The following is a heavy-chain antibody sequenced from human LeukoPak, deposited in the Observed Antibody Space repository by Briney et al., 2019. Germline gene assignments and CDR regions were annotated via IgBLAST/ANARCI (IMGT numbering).Heavy chain of an antibody. CDR3: AREYSGGNSGDDAFDI. CDR2: IYSGGST. Sequence: GGSLRLSCAASGFTVSSNYMSWVRQAPGKGLEWVSVIYSGGSTYYADSVKGRFTISRDNSKNTLYLQMNSLRAEDTAVYYCAREYSGGNSGDDAFDIWGQGTMVTVSS. V-gene: IGHV3-66*01. J-gene: IGHJ3*02. CDR1: GFTVSSNY. D-gene: IGHD4-23*01.